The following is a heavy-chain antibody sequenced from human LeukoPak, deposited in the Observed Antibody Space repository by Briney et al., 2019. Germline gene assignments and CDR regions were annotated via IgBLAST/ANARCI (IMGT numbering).Heavy chain of an antibody. Sequence: ASVKVSCKASGGTFSSYATSWVRQAPGQGLEWMGRIIPILGIANYAQKFQGRVTITADKSTSTAYMELSSLRSEDTAVYYCARDRTSLISYGMDVWGQGTTVTVSS. CDR1: GGTFSSYA. CDR3: ARDRTSLISYGMDV. D-gene: IGHD1-1*01. J-gene: IGHJ6*02. CDR2: IIPILGIA. V-gene: IGHV1-69*04.